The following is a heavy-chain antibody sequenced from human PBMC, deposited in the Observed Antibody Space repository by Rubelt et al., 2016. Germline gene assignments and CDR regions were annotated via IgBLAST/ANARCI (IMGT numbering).Heavy chain of an antibody. CDR1: GYTLTELS. D-gene: IGHD2-2*01. V-gene: IGHV1-24*01. Sequence: QVQLVQSGAEVKKPGASVKVSCKVSGYTLTELSMHWVRQAPGKGLEWMGGFDPEDGETIYAQKFQGGVTMTEDTSTATAYMGLSSLRSEDTAVYYCATGIVVVPAHVPSRDYWGQGTLVTVSS. CDR2: FDPEDGET. J-gene: IGHJ4*02. CDR3: ATGIVVVPAHVPSRDY.